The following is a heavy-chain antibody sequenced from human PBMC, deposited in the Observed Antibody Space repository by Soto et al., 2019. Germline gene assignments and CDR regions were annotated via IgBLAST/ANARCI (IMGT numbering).Heavy chain of an antibody. V-gene: IGHV3-30*18. CDR3: AKDLRGSGGNHETRMN. CDR1: GFTFSSYG. Sequence: QVQLVESGGGVVQPGRSLRLSCAASGFTFSSYGMHWVRQAPGKGLEWVAVISYDGSNKYYADSVKGRFTISRDNSKNTLYLQMNSLRAEDTAVYYCAKDLRGSGGNHETRMNWGQGTLVTVSS. CDR2: ISYDGSNK. J-gene: IGHJ4*02. D-gene: IGHD2-15*01.